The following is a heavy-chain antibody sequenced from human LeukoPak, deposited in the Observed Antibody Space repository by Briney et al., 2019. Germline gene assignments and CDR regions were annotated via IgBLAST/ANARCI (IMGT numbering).Heavy chain of an antibody. J-gene: IGHJ4*02. D-gene: IGHD1-26*01. Sequence: ALVKVSCKASGYAFTGYYMHWVRQAPGQGLEWMGRINPNSGGTNYAQKFQGRVTMTRDTSISTAYMELSRLRSDDTAVYYCARADDWELRDFDYWGQGTLVTVSS. CDR2: INPNSGGT. CDR1: GYAFTGYY. CDR3: ARADDWELRDFDY. V-gene: IGHV1-2*06.